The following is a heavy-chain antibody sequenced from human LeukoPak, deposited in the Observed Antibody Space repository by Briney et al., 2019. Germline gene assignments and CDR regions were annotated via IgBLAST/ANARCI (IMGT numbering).Heavy chain of an antibody. CDR2: ISAYNGNT. J-gene: IGHJ6*02. Sequence: GASVKVSCEASGYTSTSYGIIWVRQAPGQGLEWMGWISAYNGNTNYAQKLQGRVTMTTDTSTSTAYMELRSLRSDDTAVYYCARDTSTSFTNYYYGMDVWGQGTTVTVSS. V-gene: IGHV1-18*01. CDR3: ARDTSTSFTNYYYGMDV. D-gene: IGHD2-2*01. CDR1: GYTSTSYG.